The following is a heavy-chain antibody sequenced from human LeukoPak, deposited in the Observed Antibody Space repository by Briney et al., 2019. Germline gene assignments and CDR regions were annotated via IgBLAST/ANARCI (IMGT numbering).Heavy chain of an antibody. CDR3: ARETLYSGHDWAAFDI. CDR2: IFYIEST. Sequence: SETLSLTCTVSGGSISSYSWSWIRQSPGKGLGWIGYIFYIESTNYNPSLKSRVTISVDTSKNQFSLKLTSVTAADTALYYCARETLYSGHDWAAFDIWGQGAMVTVSS. CDR1: GGSISSYS. J-gene: IGHJ3*02. D-gene: IGHD5-12*01. V-gene: IGHV4-59*01.